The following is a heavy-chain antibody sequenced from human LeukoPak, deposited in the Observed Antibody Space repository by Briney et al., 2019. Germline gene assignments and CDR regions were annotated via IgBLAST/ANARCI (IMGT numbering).Heavy chain of an antibody. CDR3: ARDLRVAAAPPFDY. CDR1: GYTFTSYG. D-gene: IGHD6-13*01. V-gene: IGHV1-18*01. CDR2: ISAYNGNT. J-gene: IGHJ4*02. Sequence: ASVTVSCKASGYTFTSYGISWVRQAPGQGLEWMGWISAYNGNTNYAQKLQGRVTMTTDTSTSTAYMELRSLRSDDTAVYYCARDLRVAAAPPFDYWGQGTLVTVSS.